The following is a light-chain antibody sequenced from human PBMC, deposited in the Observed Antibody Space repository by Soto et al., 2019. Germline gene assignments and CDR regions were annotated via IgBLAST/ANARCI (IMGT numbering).Light chain of an antibody. Sequence: QSVLTQPASVSGSPGQSITISCSGTTSDVGGYNLVSWYQQHTAKAPKLLIYEGTQRPSGVSSRFSGSKSGNTASLTISGLQAEDEADYHCCSYASSSSYVFGPGTKVTVL. J-gene: IGLJ1*01. V-gene: IGLV2-23*01. CDR1: TSDVGGYNL. CDR2: EGT. CDR3: CSYASSSSYV.